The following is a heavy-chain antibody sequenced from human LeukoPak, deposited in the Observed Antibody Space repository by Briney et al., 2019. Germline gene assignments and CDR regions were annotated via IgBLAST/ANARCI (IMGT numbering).Heavy chain of an antibody. D-gene: IGHD6-13*01. CDR2: IRSKANSYAT. V-gene: IGHV3-73*01. Sequence: PGGSLRLSCAASGFTFSGSAMHWVRQASGKGLEWVGRIRSKANSYATAYAASVKGRFTISRDDSKNTAYLQMNSLRAEDTAVYYCAKVGDGSSWYGWFDPWGQGTLVTVSS. J-gene: IGHJ5*02. CDR1: GFTFSGSA. CDR3: AKVGDGSSWYGWFDP.